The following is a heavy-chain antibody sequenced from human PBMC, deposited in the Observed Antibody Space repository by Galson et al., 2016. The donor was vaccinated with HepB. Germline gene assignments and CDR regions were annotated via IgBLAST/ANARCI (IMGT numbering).Heavy chain of an antibody. V-gene: IGHV3-30*18. J-gene: IGHJ4*02. CDR2: IAYDGSDK. Sequence: SLRLSCAASGFIFSSYGMHWVRQAPGKGLEWVALIAYDGSDKYYADSVKGRFTFSRDNSKNTLFLQMNSLRAEDTAVYYCAKDLGGLEWIPWDWGQGTLVTVSS. D-gene: IGHD3-3*01. CDR1: GFIFSSYG. CDR3: AKDLGGLEWIPWD.